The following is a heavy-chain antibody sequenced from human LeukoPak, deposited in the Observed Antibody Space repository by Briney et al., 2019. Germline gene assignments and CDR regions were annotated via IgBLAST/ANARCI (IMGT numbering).Heavy chain of an antibody. J-gene: IGHJ3*02. Sequence: ASVKVSCKASGGTFSSYAISWVRQAPGQGLEWMARIIPIFGTANYAQKFQGRVTITTDESTSTAYMELSSLRSEDTAVYYCARGSYGSGGYYDAFDIWGQGTMVTVSS. D-gene: IGHD3-10*01. CDR2: IIPIFGTA. V-gene: IGHV1-69*05. CDR1: GGTFSSYA. CDR3: ARGSYGSGGYYDAFDI.